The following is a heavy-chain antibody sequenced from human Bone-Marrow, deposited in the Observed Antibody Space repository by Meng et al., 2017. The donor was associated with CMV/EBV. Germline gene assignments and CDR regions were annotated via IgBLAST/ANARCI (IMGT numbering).Heavy chain of an antibody. V-gene: IGHV3-9*01. Sequence: SLKISCAASGFTFDDYAMHWVRQAPGKGLEWVSGISWNSGSIGYADSVKGRFTISRDNSKNTLYLQMNSLRAEDTAVYYCAKSGYNYGGETDYWGPGTLVTVSS. CDR2: ISWNSGSI. J-gene: IGHJ4*02. CDR1: GFTFDDYA. D-gene: IGHD5-18*01. CDR3: AKSGYNYGGETDY.